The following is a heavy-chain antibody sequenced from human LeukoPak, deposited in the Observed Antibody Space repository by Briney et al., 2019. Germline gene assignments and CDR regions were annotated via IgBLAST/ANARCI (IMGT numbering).Heavy chain of an antibody. CDR1: GDTFSSYA. Sequence: SVKVSCKASGDTFSSYAISWVRQAPGQGLEWMGGSIPLLGTANYAQKFQGIITITADESTSTAYMELSSLRSDDTAVYYCARDLRYSSGWSASGMDVWGKGTTVTISS. CDR2: SIPLLGTA. D-gene: IGHD6-19*01. J-gene: IGHJ6*03. V-gene: IGHV1-69*13. CDR3: ARDLRYSSGWSASGMDV.